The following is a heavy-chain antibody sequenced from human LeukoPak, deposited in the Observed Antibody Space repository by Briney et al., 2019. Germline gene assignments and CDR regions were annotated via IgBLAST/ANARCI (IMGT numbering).Heavy chain of an antibody. CDR1: GFPFSDYY. Sequence: PGGSLRLSCAASGFPFSDYYMSWIRQAPGKGLEWVSYISNSGSTIYYADSVKGRFFISRDNAKNSLYLQMNSLRAEDTAVYYCARAPKFRLVGVPKGPFDPWGQETLVTVSS. CDR3: ARAPKFRLVGVPKGPFDP. CDR2: ISNSGSTI. D-gene: IGHD1-26*01. J-gene: IGHJ5*02. V-gene: IGHV3-11*01.